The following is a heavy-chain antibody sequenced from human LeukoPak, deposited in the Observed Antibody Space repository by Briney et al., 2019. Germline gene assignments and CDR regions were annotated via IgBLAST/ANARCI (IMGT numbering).Heavy chain of an antibody. D-gene: IGHD4-17*01. V-gene: IGHV4-59*01. Sequence: SETLSLTCTVSGGSISTYYWSWLRQPPGKGLEWIGYIFYSGSTNYNPSLKSRVTISVDTSKNQFSLKLSSVTAADTAVYYCARAPSGVTTSRSDYWGQGTLVTVS. CDR2: IFYSGST. CDR1: GGSISTYY. J-gene: IGHJ4*02. CDR3: ARAPSGVTTSRSDY.